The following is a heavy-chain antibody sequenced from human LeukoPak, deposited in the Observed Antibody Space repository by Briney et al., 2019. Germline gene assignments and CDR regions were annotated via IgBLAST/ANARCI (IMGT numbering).Heavy chain of an antibody. CDR2: IPYHGKNK. CDR3: ARDFDY. Sequence: LPGGSLRLSCGASGFIFNTSAMHWVRQAPGKGLEWVAVIPYHGKNKYYAESVRGRFTISRHNSKNPLYLQMNSLNTEDTAVYYCARDFDYWGQGTLVTVSS. V-gene: IGHV3-30*04. J-gene: IGHJ4*02. CDR1: GFIFNTSA.